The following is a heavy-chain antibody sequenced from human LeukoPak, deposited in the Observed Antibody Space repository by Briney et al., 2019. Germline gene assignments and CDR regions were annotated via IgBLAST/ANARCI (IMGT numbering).Heavy chain of an antibody. Sequence: SETLSLTCTVSGGSISPYHWSWIRQPPGKGLEWIAYIYYSGSTSYNPSLKSRVTISLDTSKNQFSLKLTSVTAADTAVYYCARHSGDYWGQGTLVTVSS. V-gene: IGHV4-59*08. J-gene: IGHJ4*02. D-gene: IGHD3-10*01. CDR3: ARHSGDY. CDR1: GGSISPYH. CDR2: IYYSGST.